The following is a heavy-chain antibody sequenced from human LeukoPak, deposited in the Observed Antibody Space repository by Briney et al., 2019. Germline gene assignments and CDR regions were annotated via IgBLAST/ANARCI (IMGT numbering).Heavy chain of an antibody. V-gene: IGHV3-74*01. D-gene: IGHD3-10*01. CDR2: ITNDGSST. CDR3: AKSVRCAGSGSYRFDY. Sequence: GGSLRLSCAASGLTFSSHWMHWVRQAPGKGLVWVSRITNDGSSTTYADSVKGRFTISRDNAKNMLYLQVNSLRAEDTAVYYCAKSVRCAGSGSYRFDYWGQGTLVTVSS. J-gene: IGHJ4*02. CDR1: GLTFSSHW.